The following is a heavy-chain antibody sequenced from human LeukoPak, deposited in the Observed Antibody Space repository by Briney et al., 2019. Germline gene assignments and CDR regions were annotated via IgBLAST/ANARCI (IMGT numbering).Heavy chain of an antibody. J-gene: IGHJ4*02. Sequence: SETLSLTCAVSGYSISSGYYWGWIRQPPGEGLEWIGSTYHSGSTYYNPSLKSRVTISVDTSQNQFSLKLSSVTAADTAVYYCARLWLLEWLFDYRGQGTLVTVYS. CDR1: GYSISSGYY. CDR2: TYHSGST. V-gene: IGHV4-38-2*01. CDR3: ARLWLLEWLFDY. D-gene: IGHD3-3*01.